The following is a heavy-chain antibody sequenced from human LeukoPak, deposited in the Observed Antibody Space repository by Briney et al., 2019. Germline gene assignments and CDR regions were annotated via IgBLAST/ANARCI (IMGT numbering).Heavy chain of an antibody. V-gene: IGHV3-23*01. D-gene: IGHD6-13*01. Sequence: GGYLRLSCAASGFTFSSYAMSWVRQAPGKGLGWVSAISGSGGSTYYADSVKGRFTISRDNSKNTLYLQMNSLRAEDTAVYYCAKGSIAAAGTHFDYWGQGTLVTVSS. J-gene: IGHJ4*02. CDR2: ISGSGGST. CDR1: GFTFSSYA. CDR3: AKGSIAAAGTHFDY.